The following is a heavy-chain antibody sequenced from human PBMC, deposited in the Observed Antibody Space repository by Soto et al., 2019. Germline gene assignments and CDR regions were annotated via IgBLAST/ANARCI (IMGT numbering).Heavy chain of an antibody. CDR1: GFTSSSYG. CDR2: ISYDGSNK. CDR3: AKDRSGDPLVAITYGMDV. V-gene: IGHV3-30*18. J-gene: IGHJ6*02. Sequence: GGSLRLSCAASGFTSSSYGVHWVRQAPGKGLEWVAVISYDGSNKYYADSVKGRFTISRDNSKNTLYLQMNSLRAEDTAVYYCAKDRSGDPLVAITYGMDVWGQGTTVTVSS. D-gene: IGHD5-12*01.